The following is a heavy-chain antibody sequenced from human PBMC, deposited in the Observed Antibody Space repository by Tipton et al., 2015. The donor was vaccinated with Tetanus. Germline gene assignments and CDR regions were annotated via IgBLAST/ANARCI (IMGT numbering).Heavy chain of an antibody. J-gene: IGHJ4*02. CDR3: AKDISSGWSGGVH. CDR2: ISSGGSTM. CDR1: GFTFSNSP. Sequence: SLRLSCAAYGFTFSNSPLAWVRQAPGKGLEWVSYISSGGSTMYCSDSVKGRFTTSRDNAKNSLYLQLNNLRVEDTALYYCAKDISSGWSGGVHWGRGTLVTVSS. V-gene: IGHV3-48*04. D-gene: IGHD6-19*01.